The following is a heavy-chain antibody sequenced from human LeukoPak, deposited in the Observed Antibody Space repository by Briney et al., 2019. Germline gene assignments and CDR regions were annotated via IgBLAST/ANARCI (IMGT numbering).Heavy chain of an antibody. D-gene: IGHD3-22*01. CDR2: INHSGST. Sequence: SETLSLTCAVYGGSFSGYYWSWIRQPPGKGLEWIGEINHSGSTNYNPSLKSRVTISVDTSKNQFSLKLSSVTAADTAVYYCARGRVHYYDSSGYSGESNFDYWGQGTLVTVSS. V-gene: IGHV4-34*01. CDR1: GGSFSGYY. J-gene: IGHJ4*02. CDR3: ARGRVHYYDSSGYSGESNFDY.